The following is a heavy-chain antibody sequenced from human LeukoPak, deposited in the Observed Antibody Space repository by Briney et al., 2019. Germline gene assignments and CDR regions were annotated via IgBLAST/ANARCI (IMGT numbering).Heavy chain of an antibody. Sequence: GGSLRLSCAASGFTVSDNYMSWVRQAPGKGLEWVSIIYSAGSTNYADSVKGRFTISRDNSKNTLYLQMNSLRAEDTAVYYCAKVGGEWELLRVFDYWGQGTLVTVSS. CDR2: IYSAGST. J-gene: IGHJ4*02. CDR3: AKVGGEWELLRVFDY. D-gene: IGHD1-26*01. V-gene: IGHV3-53*01. CDR1: GFTVSDNY.